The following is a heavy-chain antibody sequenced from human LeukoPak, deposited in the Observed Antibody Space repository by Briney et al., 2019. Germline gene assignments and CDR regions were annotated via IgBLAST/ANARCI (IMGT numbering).Heavy chain of an antibody. V-gene: IGHV3-53*01. CDR1: GFTFSSYE. CDR3: ARQPSGYSNLDY. Sequence: GGSLRLSCAASGFTFSSYEMNWVRQAPGKGLEWVSVIYSGGSTYYADSAKGRFTISRDNSKNTLYLQMNSLRAEDTAVYYCARQPSGYSNLDYWGQGTLVTVSS. J-gene: IGHJ4*02. D-gene: IGHD3-22*01. CDR2: IYSGGST.